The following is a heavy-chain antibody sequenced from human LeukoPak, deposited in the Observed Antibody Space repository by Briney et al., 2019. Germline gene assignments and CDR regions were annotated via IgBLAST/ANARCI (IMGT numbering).Heavy chain of an antibody. CDR2: IYYSGST. D-gene: IGHD1-7*01. V-gene: IGHV4-59*01. Sequence: SETLSLTCTVSGGSISPYYWSWIRQPPGKGLEWIGYIYYSGSTNYNPSLKSRVTISVDTSKNQFSLKLSSVTAADTAVYYCARDRSGHNWNSGFVYWGQGTLVTVSS. J-gene: IGHJ4*02. CDR3: ARDRSGHNWNSGFVY. CDR1: GGSISPYY.